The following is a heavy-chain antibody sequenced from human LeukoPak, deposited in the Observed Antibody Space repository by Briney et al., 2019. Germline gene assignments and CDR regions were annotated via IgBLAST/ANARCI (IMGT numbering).Heavy chain of an antibody. CDR2: ISWNSGSI. Sequence: GGSLRLSCAASGFTFDDYAMHWVRQAPGKGLEWVSGISWNSGSIGYADSVKGRFTISRDNAKNSLYLQMNSLRAEDTALYYCAKDPGPVTLCYFDYWGQGTLVTVSS. J-gene: IGHJ4*02. CDR3: AKDPGPVTLCYFDY. D-gene: IGHD4-17*01. V-gene: IGHV3-9*01. CDR1: GFTFDDYA.